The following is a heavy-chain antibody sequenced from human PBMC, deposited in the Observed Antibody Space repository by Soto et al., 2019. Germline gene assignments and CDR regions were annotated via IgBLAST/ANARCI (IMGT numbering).Heavy chain of an antibody. CDR2: ISSSSSYI. D-gene: IGHD1-7*01. CDR3: ARDGNYPNWFDP. V-gene: IGHV3-21*01. CDR1: GFTFSSYS. Sequence: PRGSLRLSCAASGFTFSSYSMNWVRQAPGKGLEWVSSISSSSSYIYYADSVKGRFTISRDNAKNSLYLQMNSLRAEDRAVYYCARDGNYPNWFDPWGQGTLVTVSS. J-gene: IGHJ5*02.